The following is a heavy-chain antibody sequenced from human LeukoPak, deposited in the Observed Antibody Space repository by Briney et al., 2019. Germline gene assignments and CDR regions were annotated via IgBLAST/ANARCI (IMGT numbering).Heavy chain of an antibody. CDR2: IYSSGST. V-gene: IGHV4-59*01. Sequence: KSSETLSLTCTVSGASISSYYWSWIRQPPGKGLEWIGYIYSSGSTNYNPSLKSRITISVDTSKNQFSLKLSSVTAADTAVYYCARFAYCGGHCWYYFDYWGQGSLVTVSS. D-gene: IGHD2-21*02. J-gene: IGHJ4*02. CDR1: GASISSYY. CDR3: ARFAYCGGHCWYYFDY.